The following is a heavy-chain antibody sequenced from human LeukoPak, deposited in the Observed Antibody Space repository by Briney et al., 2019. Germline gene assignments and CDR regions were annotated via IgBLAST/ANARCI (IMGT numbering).Heavy chain of an antibody. CDR1: GFTFSSYA. CDR2: ISGSGGST. J-gene: IGHJ4*02. CDR3: AKDVTYYGSGSYVDY. Sequence: GGSLRLSCAASGFTFSSYAMSWVRQAPGKGLEWVSAISGSGGSTYYADSVKGRFTISRDNSKNTLYLQMNSLRAEDTAVYYCAKDVTYYGSGSYVDYRGQGTLVTVSS. D-gene: IGHD3-10*01. V-gene: IGHV3-23*01.